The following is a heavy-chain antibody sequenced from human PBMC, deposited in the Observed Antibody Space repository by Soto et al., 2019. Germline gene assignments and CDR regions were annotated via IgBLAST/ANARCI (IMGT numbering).Heavy chain of an antibody. CDR2: ISYDGSNK. V-gene: IGHV3-30-3*01. J-gene: IGHJ4*02. Sequence: GGSLRLSCAASGFTFSSYAMHWVRQAPGKGLEWVAVISYDGSNKYYADSVKGRFTISRDNSKNTPYLQMNSLRAEDTAVYYCAREVGYYGSGSYYNSPGYFDYWGQGTLVTVSS. D-gene: IGHD3-10*01. CDR1: GFTFSSYA. CDR3: AREVGYYGSGSYYNSPGYFDY.